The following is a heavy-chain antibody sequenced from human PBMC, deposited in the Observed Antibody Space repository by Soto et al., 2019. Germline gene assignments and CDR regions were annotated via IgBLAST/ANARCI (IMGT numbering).Heavy chain of an antibody. V-gene: IGHV3-74*01. D-gene: IGHD3-22*01. CDR3: ARDRVYYDSSGYYQEYGMDV. CDR1: GFTFSNYW. J-gene: IGHJ6*02. CDR2: INSDGSGT. Sequence: PGGSLRLSCAASGFTFSNYWMHWVRQAPGRGLVWVSRINSDGSGTSYADSVKGRLTISRDNAKNTVYLQMNSLRVEDTAVYYCARDRVYYDSSGYYQEYGMDVWGQGTTVTVS.